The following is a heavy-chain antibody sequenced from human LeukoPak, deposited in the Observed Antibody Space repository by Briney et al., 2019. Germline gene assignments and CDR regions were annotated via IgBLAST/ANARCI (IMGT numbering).Heavy chain of an antibody. CDR2: TGVGSAHT. D-gene: IGHD6-19*01. V-gene: IGHV1-58*01. Sequence: SVKVSCKASGYTFISYGFSWVRQARGQRLEWIGWTGVGSAHTSYAQKFHERVTITRDMSTSTAYMELSSLRSEDTAVYYCATGSGWYSPDYWGQGTLVTVSS. CDR1: GYTFISYG. J-gene: IGHJ4*02. CDR3: ATGSGWYSPDY.